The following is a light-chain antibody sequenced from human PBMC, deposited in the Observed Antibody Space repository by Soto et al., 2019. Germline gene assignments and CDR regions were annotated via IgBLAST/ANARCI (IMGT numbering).Light chain of an antibody. J-gene: IGLJ2*01. CDR3: ISYTTSSTAV. V-gene: IGLV2-14*01. CDR2: EVS. Sequence: QSALTQPASVSGSPGQSITISCTGTSSDVGTYKYVSWYQQYPGKAPKLIIYEVSNRPSGVSNRFSGSKSGNTASLTISGLQAEDEADYYCISYTTSSTAVFGGGTKLTVL. CDR1: SSDVGTYKY.